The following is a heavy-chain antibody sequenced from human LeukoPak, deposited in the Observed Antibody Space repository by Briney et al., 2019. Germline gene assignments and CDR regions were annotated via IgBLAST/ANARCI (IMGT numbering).Heavy chain of an antibody. CDR2: INHSGST. D-gene: IGHD2-8*02. J-gene: IGHJ4*02. CDR1: GGSFSGYY. Sequence: SETLSLTCAVYGGSFSGYYWSWIRQPPGKGLEWIGEINHSGSTNYNPSLKSRVTISVDTSKDQFSLKLSSVTAADTAVYYCARGCYRILYWWCMLEFDSWGQGTLVTVSS. V-gene: IGHV4-34*01. CDR3: ARGCYRILYWWCMLEFDS.